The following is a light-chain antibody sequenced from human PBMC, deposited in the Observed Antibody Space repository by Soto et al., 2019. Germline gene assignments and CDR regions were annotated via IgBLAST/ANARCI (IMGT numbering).Light chain of an antibody. J-gene: IGLJ1*01. CDR2: DVS. Sequence: QSALTQPASVSGSPGQSITISCPGTSSDVGGYNSVSWYQQHPGKAPKLTIYDVSNRPLGVSNRFSGSKSGNTASLTISGLQAEDEADYYCSSYTSSSTLYVFGTGTKLTVL. V-gene: IGLV2-14*01. CDR1: SSDVGGYNS. CDR3: SSYTSSSTLYV.